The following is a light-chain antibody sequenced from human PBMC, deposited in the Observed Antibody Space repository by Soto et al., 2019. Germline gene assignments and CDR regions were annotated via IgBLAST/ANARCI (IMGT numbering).Light chain of an antibody. Sequence: EIVLTQSPATLSLSPGERATLSCRASQSVSSYLAWYQQKPGQAPRLLIYHASNRATGIPARFSGSGSGTDFTLTISSLQPEDFAVYYCQQRSNWPLTFCGGTKVEIK. V-gene: IGKV3-11*01. J-gene: IGKJ4*01. CDR3: QQRSNWPLT. CDR2: HAS. CDR1: QSVSSY.